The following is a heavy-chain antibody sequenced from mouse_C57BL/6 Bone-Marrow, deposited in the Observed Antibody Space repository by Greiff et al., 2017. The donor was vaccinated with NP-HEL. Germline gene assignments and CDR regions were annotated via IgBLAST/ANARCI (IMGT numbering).Heavy chain of an antibody. Sequence: QVQLQQPGAELAKPGASVKLSCKASGYTFTSYWMHWVKQRPGQGLEWIGYINPSSGYTKYNQKFKDKATLTADKSSSTAYMQLSSLTYEDSAVYYCASDGYCWYFDVWGTGTTVTVSS. D-gene: IGHD2-3*01. J-gene: IGHJ1*03. V-gene: IGHV1-7*01. CDR2: INPSSGYT. CDR1: GYTFTSYW. CDR3: ASDGYCWYFDV.